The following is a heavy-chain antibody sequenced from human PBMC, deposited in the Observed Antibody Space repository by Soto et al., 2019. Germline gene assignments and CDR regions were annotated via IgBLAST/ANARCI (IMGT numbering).Heavy chain of an antibody. CDR2: IIPISGTE. J-gene: IGHJ6*02. V-gene: IGHV1-69*01. Sequence: QVQLVQSGAEVKKPGSSVKVSCKASGGTFSSYAISWVRQAPGQGLEWMGGIIPISGTENYAQKFQGRVTITADESTSTAYMELRSLRSEDTAVYYCARSQGSRTSLEIYYYYYYGMDVWGQGTTVTVSS. D-gene: IGHD2-2*01. CDR1: GGTFSSYA. CDR3: ARSQGSRTSLEIYYYYYYGMDV.